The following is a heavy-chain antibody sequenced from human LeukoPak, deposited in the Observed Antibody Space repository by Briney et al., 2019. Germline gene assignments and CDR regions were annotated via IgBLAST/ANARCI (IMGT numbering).Heavy chain of an antibody. CDR1: GGSFSGYY. D-gene: IGHD4-17*01. V-gene: IGHV4-34*01. Sequence: SETLSLTCAAYGGSFSGYYWSWIRQPPGKGLEWIGEINHSGSTNYNPSLKSRVTISVDTSKNQFSLKLSSVTAADTAVYYCARHIVDYGDLLDAFDIWGQGTMVTVSS. CDR2: INHSGST. CDR3: ARHIVDYGDLLDAFDI. J-gene: IGHJ3*02.